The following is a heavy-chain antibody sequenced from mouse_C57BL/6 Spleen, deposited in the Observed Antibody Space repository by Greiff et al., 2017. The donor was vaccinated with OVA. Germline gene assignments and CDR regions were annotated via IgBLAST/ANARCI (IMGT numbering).Heavy chain of an antibody. CDR1: GFTFSDYG. D-gene: IGHD1-1*01. CDR2: ISSGSSTI. Sequence: EVQGVESGGGLVKPGGSLKLSCAASGFTFSDYGMHWVRQAPEKGLEWVAYISSGSSTIYYADTVKGRFTISRDNAKNTLFLQLTSLRSEETAMYYCARADYYGSREGYFDDWGQGTTLTVSS. J-gene: IGHJ2*01. CDR3: ARADYYGSREGYFDD. V-gene: IGHV5-17*01.